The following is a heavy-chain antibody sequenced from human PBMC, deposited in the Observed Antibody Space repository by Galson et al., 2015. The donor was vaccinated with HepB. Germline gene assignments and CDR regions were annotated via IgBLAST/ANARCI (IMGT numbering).Heavy chain of an antibody. V-gene: IGHV3-53*01. CDR2: IYSVGST. CDR1: GFTVSSNY. Sequence: SLRLSCAASGFTVSSNYMSWVRQAPGKGLEWVSIIYSVGSTYYADAVKGRFTISRDNSKNTLYLQMNSLRAEDTAVYYCARWGGATPFDYWGQGTLVTVSS. D-gene: IGHD1-26*01. CDR3: ARWGGATPFDY. J-gene: IGHJ4*02.